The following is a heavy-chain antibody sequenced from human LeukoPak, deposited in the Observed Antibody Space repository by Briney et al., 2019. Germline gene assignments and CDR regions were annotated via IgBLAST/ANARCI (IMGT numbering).Heavy chain of an antibody. CDR1: GFTFSSYE. CDR3: AIVATIPDFDY. D-gene: IGHD5-12*01. J-gene: IGHJ4*02. Sequence: QAGGSLRLSCAASGFTFSSYEMNWVRQAPGKGLDWVSYISSSGSTIYYADSVKGRFTISRDNAKNSLYLQMNSLRAEDTAVYYCAIVATIPDFDYWGQGTLVTVSS. CDR2: ISSSGSTI. V-gene: IGHV3-48*03.